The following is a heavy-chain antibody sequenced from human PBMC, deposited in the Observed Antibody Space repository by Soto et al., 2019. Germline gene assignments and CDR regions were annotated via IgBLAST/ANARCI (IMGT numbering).Heavy chain of an antibody. J-gene: IGHJ3*01. D-gene: IGHD3-10*01. Sequence: SVKVSCKASGGTFSSYAFSWVRQAPGQGLEWMGGIIPIFGTANYAQKFQGRVTITADESTSTAYMELRSLRSEDTAVYYCARARTIMVRGVIITGYAFDVWGQGTMVTVS. CDR1: GGTFSSYA. V-gene: IGHV1-69*13. CDR2: IIPIFGTA. CDR3: ARARTIMVRGVIITGYAFDV.